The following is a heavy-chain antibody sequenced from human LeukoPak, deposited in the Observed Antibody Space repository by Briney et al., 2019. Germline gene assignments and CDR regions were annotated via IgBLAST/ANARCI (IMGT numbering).Heavy chain of an antibody. CDR2: IYYSGST. CDR1: GGSISSSSYY. J-gene: IGHJ3*02. CDR3: AKTIPFSSAAFDI. D-gene: IGHD2/OR15-2a*01. Sequence: SETLSLTCTVSGGSISSSSYYWSWIRQPPGKGLEWIGYIYYSGSTNYNPSLKSRVTISVDTSKNQFSLKLSSVTAADTAVYYCAKTIPFSSAAFDIWGQGTMVTVSS. V-gene: IGHV4-61*01.